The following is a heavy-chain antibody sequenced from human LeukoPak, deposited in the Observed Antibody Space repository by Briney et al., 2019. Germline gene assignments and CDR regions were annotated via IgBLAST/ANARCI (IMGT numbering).Heavy chain of an antibody. D-gene: IGHD2-15*01. V-gene: IGHV3-48*01. J-gene: IGHJ4*02. CDR2: ISASGSNI. CDR1: GFPLSSYS. Sequence: PGGSLRLSCAASGFPLSSYSINWFRQAPGKGLEWVAYISASGSNIYYVDSVKGRFTVSRDNPKSSLFLQMNSPRGEDTAVYYCARVKGSYFDYWGQGALVTVSS. CDR3: ARVKGSYFDY.